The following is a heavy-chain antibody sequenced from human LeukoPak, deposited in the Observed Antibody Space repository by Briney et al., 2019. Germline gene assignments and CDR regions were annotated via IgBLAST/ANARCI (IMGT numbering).Heavy chain of an antibody. Sequence: ASETLSLTCTVSGGSITSSNYYWGWIRQPPGKGLEWIGSFYYSGSTNYNPSLKSRVTISVDTPKNQFSLKLSSVTAADTAVYYCVYYYGSGSVEYWGQGTLVTVSS. CDR1: GGSITSSNYY. CDR2: FYYSGST. V-gene: IGHV4-39*01. CDR3: VYYYGSGSVEY. D-gene: IGHD3-10*01. J-gene: IGHJ4*02.